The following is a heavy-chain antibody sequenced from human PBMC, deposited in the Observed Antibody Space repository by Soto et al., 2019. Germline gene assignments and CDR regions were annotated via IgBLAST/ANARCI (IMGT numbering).Heavy chain of an antibody. CDR1: GFTFSGSA. D-gene: IGHD2-21*02. CDR2: IRSKANNYAT. V-gene: IGHV3-73*02. Sequence: EVQLVESGGGLVQPGGSLKLSCAASGFTFSGSAMHWVRQASGKGLEWVGRIRSKANNYATVYAASVKGRFTISRDDSKSTAHLQMNSLKTEDTAVYYCARHALQYCGGDCYLLPYFDLWGRGTLVTV. J-gene: IGHJ2*01. CDR3: ARHALQYCGGDCYLLPYFDL.